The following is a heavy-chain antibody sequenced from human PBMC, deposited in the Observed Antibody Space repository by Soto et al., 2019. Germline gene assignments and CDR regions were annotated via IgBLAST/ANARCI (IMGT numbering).Heavy chain of an antibody. D-gene: IGHD3-16*01. J-gene: IGHJ4*02. CDR1: GFPFSAYN. V-gene: IGHV3-21*01. CDR3: SRSPEVGVRGAY. CDR2: ITVGSSHI. Sequence: GSLRLSCTGSGFPFSAYNINWVRQAPGKGLEWVSSITVGSSHIYQPNSMKGRFAISRDDARNSVYLQIDSLRDEDTALYYCSRSPEVGVRGAYWGQGTLVTVSS.